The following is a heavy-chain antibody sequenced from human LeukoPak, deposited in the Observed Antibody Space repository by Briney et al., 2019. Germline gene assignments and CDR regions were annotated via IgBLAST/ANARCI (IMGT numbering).Heavy chain of an antibody. Sequence: GGSLRLSCAASGFTFSSYAMSWVRQAPGKGLEWVSAISGSGGSTYYADSVKGRFTISRDNAKNTLYLQMSSLRAEDTAVYYCARDAGGLGLDYWGQGTLVTVSS. D-gene: IGHD3-16*01. CDR2: ISGSGGST. CDR3: ARDAGGLGLDY. CDR1: GFTFSSYA. V-gene: IGHV3-23*01. J-gene: IGHJ4*02.